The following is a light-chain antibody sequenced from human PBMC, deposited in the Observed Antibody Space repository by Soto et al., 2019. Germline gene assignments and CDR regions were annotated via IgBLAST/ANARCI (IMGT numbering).Light chain of an antibody. CDR2: GAS. Sequence: EIVLTQSPGTLSLSPGERATLSCRASQSVSSSYLAWYQQKPGQAPRLLIYGASRRATGIPDRFSGSGSGTDFTLTISRLEPEDFAVYYCQHYDSSPRTFGQGTKVEIK. J-gene: IGKJ1*01. V-gene: IGKV3-20*01. CDR3: QHYDSSPRT. CDR1: QSVSSSY.